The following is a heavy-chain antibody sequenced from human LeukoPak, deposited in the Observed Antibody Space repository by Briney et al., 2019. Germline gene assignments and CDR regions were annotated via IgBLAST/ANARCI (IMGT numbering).Heavy chain of an antibody. CDR2: ISGSGAYT. CDR3: ARDTSFNYGAHAMDV. CDR1: GFTFDNYD. V-gene: IGHV3-23*01. D-gene: IGHD4/OR15-4a*01. J-gene: IGHJ6*02. Sequence: GGSLRPSCAASGFTFDNYDMNWVRQAPGKGLEWVLGISGSGAYTYYADSVKGRFTISRDNSQNTLYLQLNSLRAEDTAIYYCARDTSFNYGAHAMDVWGQGTTVTVSS.